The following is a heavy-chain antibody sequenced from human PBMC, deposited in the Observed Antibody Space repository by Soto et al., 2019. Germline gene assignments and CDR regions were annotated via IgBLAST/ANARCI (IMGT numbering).Heavy chain of an antibody. Sequence: SETLSLTCTVSGGSIRSSYWSWIRQPPRKGLEWIGYIYYSGSTYYNPSLKSRVTISVDTSKNQFSLKLSSVTAADTAVYYCVSRRSSSYHHYNIQGPFDPWGQGTLVTVSS. D-gene: IGHD2-15*01. CDR3: VSRRSSSYHHYNIQGPFDP. CDR2: IYYSGST. J-gene: IGHJ5*02. CDR1: GGSIRSSY. V-gene: IGHV4-59*04.